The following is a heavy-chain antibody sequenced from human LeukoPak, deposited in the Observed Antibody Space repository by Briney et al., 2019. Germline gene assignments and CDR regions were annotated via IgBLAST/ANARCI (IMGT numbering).Heavy chain of an antibody. CDR3: AHRQRDYDTSGYYRY. CDR1: GFSLSTSGVG. V-gene: IGHV2-5*02. D-gene: IGHD3-22*01. Sequence: SGPTLVKPTQTLTLTCTFSGFSLSTSGVGVGWIRQPPGKALEWLALIYWDDDKRYSPSLKSRLTITKDTSENQVVLTMTNVDPVDTATYYCAHRQRDYDTSGYYRYWGQGTLVTVSS. CDR2: IYWDDDK. J-gene: IGHJ4*02.